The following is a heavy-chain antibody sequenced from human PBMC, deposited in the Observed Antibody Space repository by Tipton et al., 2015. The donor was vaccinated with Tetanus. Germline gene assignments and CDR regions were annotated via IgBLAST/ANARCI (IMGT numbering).Heavy chain of an antibody. CDR3: AREADCSGGSCFSGDFDT. D-gene: IGHD2-15*01. V-gene: IGHV3-33*01. CDR2: SWYDGTDK. Sequence: SGFIFSSYGIHWVRQAPGKGLEWLAVSWYDGTDKYYADSVKGRFTISRDNSKNTLYLQMNSLRAEDTALYYGAREADCSGGSCFSGDFDTWGQGTQVTVSS. J-gene: IGHJ4*02. CDR1: GFIFSSYG.